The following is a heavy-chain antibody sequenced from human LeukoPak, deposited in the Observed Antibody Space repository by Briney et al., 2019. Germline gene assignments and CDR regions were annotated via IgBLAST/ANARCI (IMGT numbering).Heavy chain of an antibody. CDR1: GGSISSSNHY. CDR3: ASFSGFKHPPRY. D-gene: IGHD3-10*01. V-gene: IGHV4-39*01. CDR2: MSYSGST. J-gene: IGHJ4*02. Sequence: PSETLSLTCTVSGGSISSSNHYWGWIRQPPGKGLEWIGSMSYSGSTFYNPSLKSRVTISVDTSKNQFSLRLSSVTAADTAVYYCASFSGFKHPPRYWGQGTLVTVSS.